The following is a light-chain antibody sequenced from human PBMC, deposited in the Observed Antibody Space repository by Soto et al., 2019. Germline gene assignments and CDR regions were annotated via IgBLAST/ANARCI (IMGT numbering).Light chain of an antibody. V-gene: IGKV1-16*01. CDR1: QDIGNF. Sequence: DITFTQSPTSLSVFVGDRVTITFRASQDIGNFLAWYQQKPGKVPKLLIYAASSLESGVPSRFSGSGSGTEFTLTISSLQPEDFATYYCQKYNSFWTFGQGTKV. J-gene: IGKJ1*01. CDR3: QKYNSFWT. CDR2: AAS.